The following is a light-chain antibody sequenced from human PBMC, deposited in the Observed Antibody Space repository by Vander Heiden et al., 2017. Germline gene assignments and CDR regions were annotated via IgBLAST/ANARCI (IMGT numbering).Light chain of an antibody. V-gene: IGKV1-39*01. CDR2: AAS. J-gene: IGKJ2*01. CDR3: RQRYSTPST. Sequence: DIQITQPPSSLSASVGDRVTITSRASHSISSYLNSYQQKPGKAAKLLLYAASSFLSGVASTFSGSRSARDFTLTIIRLLPPDFATSYCRQRYSTPSTFGQGTKVEIK. CDR1: HSISSY.